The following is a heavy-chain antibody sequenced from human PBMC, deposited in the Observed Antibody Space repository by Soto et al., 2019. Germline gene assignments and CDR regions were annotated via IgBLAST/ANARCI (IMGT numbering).Heavy chain of an antibody. D-gene: IGHD3-10*01. V-gene: IGHV1-18*01. CDR2: ISAYNGNT. Sequence: ASVKVSCKASGYTFTSYGISWVRQAPGQGLEWMGWISAYNGNTNYAQKLQGRVTMTTDTSTSTAYMELRSLRSDDTAVYYCAREPADILLWFGDHTRWGQGTLVTVSS. J-gene: IGHJ4*02. CDR1: GYTFTSYG. CDR3: AREPADILLWFGDHTR.